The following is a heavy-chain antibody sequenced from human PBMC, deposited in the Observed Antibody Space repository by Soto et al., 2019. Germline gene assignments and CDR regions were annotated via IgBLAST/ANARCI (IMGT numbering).Heavy chain of an antibody. J-gene: IGHJ6*02. CDR1: GYTFTGYY. V-gene: IGHV1-2*04. CDR3: ARAGYCSSTSCYGCGCMDV. Sequence: QVQLVQSGAEVKKPGASVKVSCKASGYTFTGYYMHWVRQAPGQVLEWMGWINPNSGGTNYAQKFQGWVTMTRDTSISTAYMELSRRRSEDTSVYYCARAGYCSSTSCYGCGCMDVWGQGTTVTVSS. D-gene: IGHD2-2*01. CDR2: INPNSGGT.